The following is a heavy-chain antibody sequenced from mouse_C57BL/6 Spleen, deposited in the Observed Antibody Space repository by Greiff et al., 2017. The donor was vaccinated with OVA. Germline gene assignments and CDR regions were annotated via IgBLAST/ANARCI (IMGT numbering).Heavy chain of an antibody. CDR3: SRGGTAVNYFDY. J-gene: IGHJ2*02. V-gene: IGHV1-80*01. D-gene: IGHD2-13*01. CDR1: GYAFSSYW. Sequence: VQLQQSGAELVKPGASVKLSCKASGYAFSSYWMNWVKQRPGKGLEWIGEIYPGDGDTKYKGKFKGKATMTVDKSSSTAYMQLSSLTSEDSAVYVWSRGGTAVNYFDYWGQGTSVTVSS. CDR2: IYPGDGDT.